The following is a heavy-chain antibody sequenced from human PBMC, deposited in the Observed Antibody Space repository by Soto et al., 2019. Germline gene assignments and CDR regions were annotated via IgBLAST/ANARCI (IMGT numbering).Heavy chain of an antibody. CDR1: GFTFDDYA. V-gene: IGHV3-9*01. J-gene: IGHJ6*02. CDR2: ISWNSGSI. D-gene: IGHD3-10*01. Sequence: EVQLVESGGGLVQPGRSLRLSCAASGFTFDDYAMHWVRQAPGKGLAWVSGISWNSGSIGYADSVKGRFTISRDNATNSLYLQMNSLRAEDTALYYGAKDAITMVRGVISYYGMDVWGQGTTVTVSS. CDR3: AKDAITMVRGVISYYGMDV.